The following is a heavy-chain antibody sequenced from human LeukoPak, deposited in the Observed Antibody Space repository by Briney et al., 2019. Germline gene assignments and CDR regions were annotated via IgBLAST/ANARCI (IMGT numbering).Heavy chain of an antibody. CDR1: CPSVSSGSDD. CDR2: IYYSGST. Sequence: TPSQTLSLTRPLSCPSVSSGSDDSAWLRQPPGKGLERFGYIYYSGSTNYNPSLKSRVTISVDTSKNQFSLKLSSVTAADTAVYYCARVVVAATHWFDPWGQGTLVTVSS. V-gene: IGHV4-61*01. CDR3: ARVVVAATHWFDP. J-gene: IGHJ5*02. D-gene: IGHD2-15*01.